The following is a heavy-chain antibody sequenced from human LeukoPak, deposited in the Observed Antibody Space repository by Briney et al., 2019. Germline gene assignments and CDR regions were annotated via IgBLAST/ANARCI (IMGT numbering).Heavy chain of an antibody. J-gene: IGHJ4*02. CDR3: AKGSSGARPYFFDY. CDR2: ITGGSDGT. Sequence: GGSLRLSCAASGFTFSSYVMSWVRQAPGKGLEWVSAITGGSDGTYYVDSVKGRFTISRDNSKNTLYLQMNSLRAGDTAVYYCAKGSSGARPYFFDYWGQGTLITVSS. CDR1: GFTFSSYV. V-gene: IGHV3-23*01.